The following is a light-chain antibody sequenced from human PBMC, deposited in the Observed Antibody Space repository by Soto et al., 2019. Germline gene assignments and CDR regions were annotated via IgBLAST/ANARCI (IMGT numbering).Light chain of an antibody. CDR3: QQSYLSPQT. Sequence: DIQMTQSPSSLSAXXGXXXXXXXRTSQRITRFLNWYQQKPGTAPKLLIYATSTLQRGVSSRFSGGGSGTDFTLTISSLQPEDSATYYCQQSYLSPQTFGQGTKVDI. CDR1: QRITRF. V-gene: IGKV1-39*01. J-gene: IGKJ1*01. CDR2: ATS.